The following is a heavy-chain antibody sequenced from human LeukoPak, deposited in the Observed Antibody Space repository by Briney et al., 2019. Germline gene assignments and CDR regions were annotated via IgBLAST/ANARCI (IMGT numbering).Heavy chain of an antibody. CDR3: ARGTAIGRNYFDY. D-gene: IGHD5-18*01. J-gene: IGHJ4*02. CDR1: GGTFSSYA. V-gene: IGHV1-69*05. CDR2: TIPIFGTA. Sequence: ASVKVSCKASGGTFSSYAISWVRQAPGQGLEWMGGTIPIFGTANYAQKFQGRVTITTDESTSTAYMELSSLRSEDTAVYYCARGTAIGRNYFDYWGQGTLVTVSS.